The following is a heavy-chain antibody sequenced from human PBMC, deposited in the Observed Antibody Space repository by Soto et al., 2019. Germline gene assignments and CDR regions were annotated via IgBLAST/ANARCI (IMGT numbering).Heavy chain of an antibody. J-gene: IGHJ6*02. Sequence: AGGSLRLSCTASGFTFGDYAMSWFRQAPGKGLEWVGFIRSKAYGGTTEYAASVKGRFTISRDDSKSIAYLQMNSLKASDTAMYYCARLIEYCSGGSCRDYYYYGMDVWGQGTTVTVSS. D-gene: IGHD2-15*01. CDR1: GFTFGDYA. CDR2: IRSKAYGGTT. V-gene: IGHV3-49*03. CDR3: ARLIEYCSGGSCRDYYYYGMDV.